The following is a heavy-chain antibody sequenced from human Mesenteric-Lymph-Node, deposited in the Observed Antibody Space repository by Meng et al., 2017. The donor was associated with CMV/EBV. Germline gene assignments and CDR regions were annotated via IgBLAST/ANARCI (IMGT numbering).Heavy chain of an antibody. CDR1: GFTLSRYS. J-gene: IGHJ4*02. Sequence: GESLKISCAASGFTLSRYSMNWVRQAPGKGLEWVSSIFISSGSIYYADSVKGRFTISRDNAKNSLYLQMNSLRADDTAVFYCARSKGGYFDSWGQGTLVTVSS. V-gene: IGHV3-21*01. CDR3: ARSKGGYFDS. CDR2: IFISSGSI.